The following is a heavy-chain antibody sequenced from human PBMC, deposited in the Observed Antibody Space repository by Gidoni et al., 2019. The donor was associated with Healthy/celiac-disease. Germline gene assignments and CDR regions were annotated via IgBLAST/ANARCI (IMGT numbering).Heavy chain of an antibody. D-gene: IGHD6-13*01. Sequence: QVQLVQSGAEVKKPGASVKVSCKASGYTFTSYYMPWVRQAPGQGLEWMGIINPSGGSTSYAQKFQGRVTMTRDTSTSTVYMELSSLRSEDTAVYYCARDVIGYSSSWSWAQRWYYGMDVWGQGTTVTVSS. CDR3: ARDVIGYSSSWSWAQRWYYGMDV. J-gene: IGHJ6*02. CDR2: INPSGGST. V-gene: IGHV1-46*03. CDR1: GYTFTSYY.